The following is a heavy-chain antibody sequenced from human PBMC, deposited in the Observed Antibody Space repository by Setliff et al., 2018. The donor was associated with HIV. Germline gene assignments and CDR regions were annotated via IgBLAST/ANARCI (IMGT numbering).Heavy chain of an antibody. Sequence: GESLKISCKALDYTFTTYWIAWVRQMPGEGLEWMGIIYPDDSDIRYNPSFQNQITISADKSIATAYLQLNDLKTSDTATYYCARRDGRSMNAFEIWGPGTMVTVSS. V-gene: IGHV5-51*01. CDR3: ARRDGRSMNAFEI. CDR1: DYTFTTYW. CDR2: IYPDDSDI. J-gene: IGHJ3*02. D-gene: IGHD6-13*01.